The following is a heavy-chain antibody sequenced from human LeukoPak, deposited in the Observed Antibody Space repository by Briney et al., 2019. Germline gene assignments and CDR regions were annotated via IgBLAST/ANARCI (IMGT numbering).Heavy chain of an antibody. CDR3: AVPYLSAGAFDI. J-gene: IGHJ3*02. V-gene: IGHV4-30-4*08. Sequence: PSQTLSLTCTVSGGSISSGDYYWSWIRQPPGKGLERIGYIYYSGSTYYNPSLKSRVTISVDTSKNQFSLKLSSVTAADTAVYYCAVPYLSAGAFDIWGQGTMVTVSS. D-gene: IGHD4/OR15-4a*01. CDR1: GGSISSGDYY. CDR2: IYYSGST.